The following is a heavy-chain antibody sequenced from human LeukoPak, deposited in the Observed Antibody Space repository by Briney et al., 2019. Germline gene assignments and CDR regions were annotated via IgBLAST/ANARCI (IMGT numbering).Heavy chain of an antibody. CDR1: GFTFSTYA. CDR2: ISFDGSNK. V-gene: IGHV3-30*04. J-gene: IGHJ4*02. CDR3: AKDPTDFDSSGQTYFDY. Sequence: PGGSLRLSCAGSGFTFSTYAMHWVRQAPGKGLEWVAVISFDGSNKYYADSVKGRFTISRDSSKNTLYLQMNSLRAEDTAVYYCAKDPTDFDSSGQTYFDYWGQGTLVTVSS. D-gene: IGHD3-22*01.